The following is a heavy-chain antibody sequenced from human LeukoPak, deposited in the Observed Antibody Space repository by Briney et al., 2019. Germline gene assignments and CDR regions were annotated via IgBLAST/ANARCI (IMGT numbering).Heavy chain of an antibody. V-gene: IGHV3-23*01. CDR2: ISGSGGST. CDR1: GFTFSSYA. J-gene: IGHJ5*02. D-gene: IGHD3-22*01. Sequence: GGSLRLSCAASGFTFSSYAMSWVRQAPGKGLEWVSAISGSGGSTYYADSVKGRFTISRDNSKNTLYLQMNSLRAEDTAEYYCAKLYYDSSGYYRRDNWFDPWGQGTLVTVSS. CDR3: AKLYYDSSGYYRRDNWFDP.